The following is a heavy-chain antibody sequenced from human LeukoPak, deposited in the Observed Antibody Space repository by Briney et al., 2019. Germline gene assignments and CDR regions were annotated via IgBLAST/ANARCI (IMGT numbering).Heavy chain of an antibody. CDR3: ASGRVRYLRY. V-gene: IGHV4-34*01. CDR1: GGSFSGYY. CDR2: INHSGST. J-gene: IGHJ4*02. Sequence: SETLSLTCAVYGGSFSGYYWRWIRQPPGKGREWIGEINHSGSTNYNPSLKSRVTISVDTSRNQFSLMLGSVTAADTAVYSCASGRVRYLRYWGQGTLVTVSS. D-gene: IGHD3-9*01.